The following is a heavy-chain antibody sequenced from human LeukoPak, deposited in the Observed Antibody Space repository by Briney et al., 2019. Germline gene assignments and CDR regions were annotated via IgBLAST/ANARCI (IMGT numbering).Heavy chain of an antibody. CDR3: ARVDPPRRLDY. CDR1: GGSVSSTNS. Sequence: PSETLSLTCAVSGGSVSSTNSWRCVRQSPGKGLEWIGEIYHSGSANYNPSLRSRVTMSLDKSKNQFSLKLSSVTAADTAVYYCARVDPPRRLDYWGQGTLVTVSS. D-gene: IGHD2-21*02. CDR2: IYHSGSA. J-gene: IGHJ4*02. V-gene: IGHV4-4*02.